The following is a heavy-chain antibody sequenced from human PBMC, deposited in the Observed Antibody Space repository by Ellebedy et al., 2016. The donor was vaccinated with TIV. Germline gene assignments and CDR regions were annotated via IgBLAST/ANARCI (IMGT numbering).Heavy chain of an antibody. D-gene: IGHD6-13*01. CDR1: GASISTVY. CDR2: IYYSGST. J-gene: IGHJ5*02. Sequence: SETLSLTCSVSGASISTVYWSWIRQPPGKGPEWIGYIYYSGSTNYNPSLKSRVTISVDTSKNQFSLKLSSVTAADTAVYYCARGHRAAAGYWFDPWGQGTLVTVSS. V-gene: IGHV4-59*01. CDR3: ARGHRAAAGYWFDP.